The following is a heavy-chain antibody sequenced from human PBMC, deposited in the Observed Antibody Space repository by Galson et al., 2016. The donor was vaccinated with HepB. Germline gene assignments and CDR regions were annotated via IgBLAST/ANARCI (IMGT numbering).Heavy chain of an antibody. CDR3: ARRLPIAAPSYAFDV. J-gene: IGHJ3*01. D-gene: IGHD6-13*01. V-gene: IGHV4-39*01. CDR2: IYSGGST. CDR1: GDSITKTTYY. Sequence: SETLSLTCSVSGDSITKTTYYWGWIRQPPGKGLEWIGTIYSGGSTYYKSSLESRVTIPLDTSKNQFSLRLSSVTAADTAVYYCARRLPIAAPSYAFDVWGQGNTVTVSS.